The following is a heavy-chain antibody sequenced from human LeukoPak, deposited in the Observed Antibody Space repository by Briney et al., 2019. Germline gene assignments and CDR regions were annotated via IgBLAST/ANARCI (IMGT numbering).Heavy chain of an antibody. CDR2: INPSGGST. V-gene: IGHV1-46*01. CDR1: GYTFTSYY. D-gene: IGHD3-22*01. Sequence: ASVKVSCKASGYTFTSYYMHWVRQAPGQGLEWMGIINPSGGSTSYAQKFQGRVTMTRHTSTSTVYMELSSLRSEDTAVYYCARVNLDSSGSPYLDVWGQGTTVTVSS. CDR3: ARVNLDSSGSPYLDV. J-gene: IGHJ6*02.